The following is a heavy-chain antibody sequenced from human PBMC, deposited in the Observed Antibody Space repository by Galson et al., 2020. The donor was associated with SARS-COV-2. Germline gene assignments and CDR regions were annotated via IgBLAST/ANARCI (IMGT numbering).Heavy chain of an antibody. CDR2: IKPHTGGI. D-gene: IGHD6-19*01. V-gene: IGHV1-2*02. J-gene: IGHJ5*02. CDR3: ARHVDSSAGIGP. Sequence: ASVTVSCKASGDTFSGYYISWVRQAPGQGLEWVGWIKPHTGGIYYTQKFEGRVTMTTDTSISTVYMELSRLRSDDTAVFYCARHVDSSAGIGPWGQGTVVTVSS. CDR1: GDTFSGYY.